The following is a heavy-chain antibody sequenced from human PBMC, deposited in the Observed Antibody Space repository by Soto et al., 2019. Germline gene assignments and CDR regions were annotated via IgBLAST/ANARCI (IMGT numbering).Heavy chain of an antibody. CDR1: GYSFTSYW. Sequence: PGESLKISCKGSGYSFTSYWIGWVRQMPGKGLEWMGIIYPGDSDTRYSPSFQGQVTISTDKSISTAYLQWSSLKASDTAMYYCARGRALYYYDSSGYSSDAFDIWGQGTRGTVSS. D-gene: IGHD3-22*01. V-gene: IGHV5-51*01. CDR3: ARGRALYYYDSSGYSSDAFDI. CDR2: IYPGDSDT. J-gene: IGHJ3*02.